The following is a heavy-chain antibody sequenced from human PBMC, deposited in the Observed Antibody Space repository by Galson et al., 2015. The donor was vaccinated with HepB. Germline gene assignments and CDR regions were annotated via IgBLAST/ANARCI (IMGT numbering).Heavy chain of an antibody. J-gene: IGHJ3*02. CDR3: ARGPRYGAFDI. V-gene: IGHV3-30*04. D-gene: IGHD4-17*01. Sequence: SLRLSCAASGFTFTSYSMHWVRQAPGKGLEWVAVISYDGNNKYYADSVRGRFTISRDNSKNTLYLQMDSLGAEDTAVYYCARGPRYGAFDIWGQGTMVTVSS. CDR1: GFTFTSYS. CDR2: ISYDGNNK.